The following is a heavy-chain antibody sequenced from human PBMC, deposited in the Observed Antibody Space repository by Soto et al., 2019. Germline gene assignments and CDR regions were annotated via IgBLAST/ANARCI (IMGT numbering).Heavy chain of an antibody. J-gene: IGHJ6*02. D-gene: IGHD2-15*01. CDR2: VSGSSDDT. V-gene: IGHV3-23*01. CDR1: GFVFSTYA. CDR3: ARAYCSGGSCYSDYYYYYGMDV. Sequence: PGGSLRLSCAASGFVFSTYAMKWVRQAPGKGLEWVAFVSGSSDDTFYADSVKGRFTISRDNSKNTLYLQMNSLRAEDTAVYYCARAYCSGGSCYSDYYYYYGMDVWGQGTTVTVSS.